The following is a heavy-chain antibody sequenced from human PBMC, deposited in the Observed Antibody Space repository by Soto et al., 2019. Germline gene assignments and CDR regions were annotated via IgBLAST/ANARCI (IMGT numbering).Heavy chain of an antibody. Sequence: SETLSLTCTVSGGSISSGGYYWSWIRQHPGKDLEWIGYIYYSGSTYYNPSLKSRVTISVDTSKNQFSLKLSSVTAADTAVYYCARYTGVVIISGDAFDIWGQGTMVTVSS. J-gene: IGHJ3*02. CDR2: IYYSGST. V-gene: IGHV4-31*03. CDR3: ARYTGVVIISGDAFDI. D-gene: IGHD3-3*01. CDR1: GGSISSGGYY.